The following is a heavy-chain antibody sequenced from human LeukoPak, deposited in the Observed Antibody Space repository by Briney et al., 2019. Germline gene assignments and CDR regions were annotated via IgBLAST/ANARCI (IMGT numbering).Heavy chain of an antibody. CDR2: ISNEGTTT. D-gene: IGHD3-10*01. V-gene: IGHV3-74*01. J-gene: IGHJ3*02. CDR1: GFTFSGRS. CDR3: ARGWFGPDS. Sequence: GGSLRLSCAAYGFTFSGRSMHWVRQARGKGLVWISGISNEGTTTNYADSVKGRFTISRDNAKNTLYLQMKSLRAEDTAVYYCARGWFGPDSWDQGTMVTVSS.